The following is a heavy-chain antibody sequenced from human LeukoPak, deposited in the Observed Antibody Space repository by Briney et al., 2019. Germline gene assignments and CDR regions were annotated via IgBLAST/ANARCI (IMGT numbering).Heavy chain of an antibody. CDR2: IIPIFGTA. CDR3: ARERGIQLPKGGIDP. J-gene: IGHJ5*02. CDR1: GGTFSSYA. V-gene: IGHV1-69*05. D-gene: IGHD5-18*01. Sequence: SVKVSCKASGGTFSSYAISWVRQAPGQGPEWMGRIIPIFGTANYAQKFQGRVTITTDESTSTAYMELSSLRSEDTAVYYCARERGIQLPKGGIDPWGQGTLVTVSS.